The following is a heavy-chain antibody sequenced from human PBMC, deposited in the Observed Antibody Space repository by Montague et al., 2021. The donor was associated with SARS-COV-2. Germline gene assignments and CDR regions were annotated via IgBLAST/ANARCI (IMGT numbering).Heavy chain of an antibody. J-gene: IGHJ4*02. CDR1: GGSISSSNYF. D-gene: IGHD5-12*01. V-gene: IGHV4-39*07. CDR3: ARDVGKGYCGYEAEGCFDY. Sequence: SETLSLTCTVSGGSISSSNYFWGWIRQPQGKGLEWNGSNYFGRGTNSNPTLQIRVTISVDTSKNQLSLKLISVTAADTAVYWCARDVGKGYCGYEAEGCFDYWGQGTLVSVSS. CDR2: NYFGRGT.